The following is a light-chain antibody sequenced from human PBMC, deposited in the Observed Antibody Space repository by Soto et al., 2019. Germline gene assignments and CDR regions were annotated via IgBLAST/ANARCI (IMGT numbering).Light chain of an antibody. CDR1: QSISSW. Sequence: DIQMTQSPSTLSASVGDRVTITCRASQSISSWLGWYQQKPGKAPKLLIYDASSLESGVPSRFSGSGSGTEFTLTISSLQRDDFATYYCQQYNSYWTFGQGTKVEIK. V-gene: IGKV1-5*01. CDR3: QQYNSYWT. J-gene: IGKJ1*01. CDR2: DAS.